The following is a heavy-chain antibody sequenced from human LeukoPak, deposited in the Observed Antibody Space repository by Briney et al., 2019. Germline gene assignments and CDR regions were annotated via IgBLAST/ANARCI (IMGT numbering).Heavy chain of an antibody. CDR3: ARTTYYDILTGYYPTNYFDY. Sequence: SETLSLTCTVSGGSISSYYWSWIRQPPGKGLEWIGYIYYSGSTNYNPSLKSRVTISVDTSKNQFSLKLSSVTAADTAVYYCARTTYYDILTGYYPTNYFDYWGQGTLVTVSS. V-gene: IGHV4-59*08. CDR2: IYYSGST. CDR1: GGSISSYY. J-gene: IGHJ4*02. D-gene: IGHD3-9*01.